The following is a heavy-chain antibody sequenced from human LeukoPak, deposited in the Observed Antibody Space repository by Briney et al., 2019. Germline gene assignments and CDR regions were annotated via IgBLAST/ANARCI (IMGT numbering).Heavy chain of an antibody. CDR2: IYYSGST. CDR3: ARRAYGVEESTFDI. CDR1: GGSMSRYY. Sequence: SETLSLTCTVSGGSMSRYYWSWMRQTPGKGLEYIGYIYYSGSTNYNPSLKSRVIISVHTSNNQFSLKLSSVTAADTAVYYCARRAYGVEESTFDIWGQGTMVTVSS. D-gene: IGHD3-10*01. J-gene: IGHJ3*02. V-gene: IGHV4-59*08.